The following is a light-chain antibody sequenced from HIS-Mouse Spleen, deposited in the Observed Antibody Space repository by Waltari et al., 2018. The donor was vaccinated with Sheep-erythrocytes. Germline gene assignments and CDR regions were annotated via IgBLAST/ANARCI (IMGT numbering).Light chain of an antibody. CDR1: SSDVGGYNS. CDR2: EVS. Sequence: QSALTQPRSVSGSPGQSVTISCTGTSSDVGGYNSVSWYQQHPGKAPKLMIYEVSNRPSGVSNRFSGSKSGNTASLTISGLQAEDEADYYCCSYAGSYNHVFATGTKVTVL. J-gene: IGLJ1*01. CDR3: CSYAGSYNHV. V-gene: IGLV2-11*01.